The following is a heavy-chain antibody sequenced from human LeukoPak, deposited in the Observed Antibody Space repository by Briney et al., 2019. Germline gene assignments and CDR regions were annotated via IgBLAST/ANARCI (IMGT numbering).Heavy chain of an antibody. CDR1: GGSFSGYY. V-gene: IGHV4-34*01. D-gene: IGHD5-18*01. J-gene: IGHJ4*02. CDR3: ARSRSYGYRDVDY. CDR2: INHSGST. Sequence: SETLSLTCAVYGGSFSGYYWSWIRQPPGKGLEWIGEINHSGSTNYNPSLKSRVTISVDTSKNQFSLKLSSVTAADTAVDYCARSRSYGYRDVDYWGQGTLVTVSS.